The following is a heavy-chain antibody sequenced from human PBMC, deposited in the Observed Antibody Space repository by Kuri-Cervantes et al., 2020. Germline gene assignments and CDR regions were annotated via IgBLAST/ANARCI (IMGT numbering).Heavy chain of an antibody. CDR3: ARYGNYHGSGSLSNWFDP. CDR2: IYYSGST. V-gene: IGHV4-59*01. D-gene: IGHD3-10*01. CDR1: GSSISSYY. Sequence: GSLRLSCTVSGSSISSYYWSWIRQPPGKGLEWIGYIYYSGSTNYNPSLKSRVTISVDTSKNQFSLKLSSATAADTAVYYCARYGNYHGSGSLSNWFDPWGQGTLVTVSS. J-gene: IGHJ5*02.